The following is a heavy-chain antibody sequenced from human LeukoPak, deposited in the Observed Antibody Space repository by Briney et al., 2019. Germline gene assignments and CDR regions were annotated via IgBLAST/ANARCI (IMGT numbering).Heavy chain of an antibody. CDR3: ARTYSGRSYYFDC. V-gene: IGHV4-59*01. D-gene: IGHD1-26*01. CDR1: GGSTSSFH. CDR2: IYDSGST. J-gene: IGHJ4*02. Sequence: SETLSLTCTVSGGSTSSFHWSWIRQPPGKGLEHIGNIYDSGSTYYNPSLKSRVTISVDTSKNQFSLKLSSVTAADTAVYYCARTYSGRSYYFDCWGQGTLVTVSS.